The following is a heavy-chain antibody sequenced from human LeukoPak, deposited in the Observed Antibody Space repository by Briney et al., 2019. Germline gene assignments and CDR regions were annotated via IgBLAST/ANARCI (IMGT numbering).Heavy chain of an antibody. CDR2: VYYSGST. CDR1: GGSISSYY. D-gene: IGHD1-26*01. CDR3: ARGDSGSFSQFDC. Sequence: SETLSLTCTVSGGSISSYYWSWTRQPPGKGLEWIGYVYYSGSTNYNPSLKSRVTISVDTSKNQFSLKLTSVTAADTAVYYCARGDSGSFSQFDCWGQGTLVTVSS. V-gene: IGHV4-59*01. J-gene: IGHJ4*02.